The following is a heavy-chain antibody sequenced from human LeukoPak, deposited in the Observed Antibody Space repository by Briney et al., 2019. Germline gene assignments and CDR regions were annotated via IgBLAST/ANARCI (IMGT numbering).Heavy chain of an antibody. D-gene: IGHD3-16*01. Sequence: GGSLKLSCATSGFTFSNYGIHWVRQTPDKGLEWLAVISYDGNNQYYAASVKGRFAVSRDDSQNTAYLQMNSLRAEDTALYYCARDWTAGELALSPNCWGQGSLVTVSS. CDR2: ISYDGNNQ. CDR3: ARDWTAGELALSPNC. V-gene: IGHV3-30*03. J-gene: IGHJ4*02. CDR1: GFTFSNYG.